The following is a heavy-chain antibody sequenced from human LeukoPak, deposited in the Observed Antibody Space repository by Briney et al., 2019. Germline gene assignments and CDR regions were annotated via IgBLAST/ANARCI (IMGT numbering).Heavy chain of an antibody. Sequence: PGGSLRLSCAASGFTFSSYAMSWVRQAPGKGPEWVSFVSENGRAAYADSVKGRFTISRDNSRNTLYLQMSSLRAEDTALYYCTKRLGDYFDYWGQGTPVTVSS. J-gene: IGHJ4*02. V-gene: IGHV3-23*01. D-gene: IGHD4-17*01. CDR2: VSENGRA. CDR3: TKRLGDYFDY. CDR1: GFTFSSYA.